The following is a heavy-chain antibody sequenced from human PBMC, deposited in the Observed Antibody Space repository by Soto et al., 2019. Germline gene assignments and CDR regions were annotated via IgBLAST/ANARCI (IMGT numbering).Heavy chain of an antibody. V-gene: IGHV4-39*01. CDR3: ARQPRGPGYGERGLYFDH. CDR1: GGSTNSRSDY. D-gene: IGHD3-16*01. CDR2: GYYSGST. Sequence: SETLSLTCTVSGGSTNSRSDYWGWIRQPPGKGLEWIGSGYYSGSTHDNPSLQSRVTISVDTSRNQFSLNLISVTAADTAVYFCARQPRGPGYGERGLYFDHWGQGTLVTVSS. J-gene: IGHJ4*02.